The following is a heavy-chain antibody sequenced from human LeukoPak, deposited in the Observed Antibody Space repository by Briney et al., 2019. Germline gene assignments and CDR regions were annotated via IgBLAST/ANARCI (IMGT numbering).Heavy chain of an antibody. D-gene: IGHD5-18*01. CDR2: ISSNGRST. Sequence: SGGSLRLSCAVSGFIFSGYAIHWVRQAPGKGLEYASAISSNGRSTYYGNSVKGRFTISRDNSKNTLYLQMGSLRAEDMAVYYCARDLAGSSYGYGDYWGQGTLVTVSS. CDR3: ARDLAGSSYGYGDY. CDR1: GFIFSGYA. V-gene: IGHV3-64*01. J-gene: IGHJ4*02.